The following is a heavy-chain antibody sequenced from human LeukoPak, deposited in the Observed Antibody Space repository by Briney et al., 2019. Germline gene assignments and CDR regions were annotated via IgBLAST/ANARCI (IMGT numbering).Heavy chain of an antibody. J-gene: IGHJ4*02. D-gene: IGHD4-23*01. CDR2: LHPTGST. CDR1: GGSISSGDYY. Sequence: PSETLSLTCTVSGGSISSGDYYWTWIRQHPGKGLEWIGCLHPTGSTYYNPSLKSRLSISVGTSKNQFSLRLSSVTVADTAVYYCVRDRGDYSGDPGYFEYWGQGILVTVSS. CDR3: VRDRGDYSGDPGYFEY. V-gene: IGHV4-31*03.